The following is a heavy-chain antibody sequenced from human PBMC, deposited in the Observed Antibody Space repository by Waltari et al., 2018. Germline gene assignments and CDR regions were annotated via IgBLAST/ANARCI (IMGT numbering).Heavy chain of an antibody. V-gene: IGHV1-69*10. Sequence: QVQLVQSGAEVKKPGSSVKVSCKASGGTFSSYVIRGVRQSPGQGLEWMGGIIPILGIANYAQKFQGRVTITADKSTSTAYMELSSLRSEDTAVYYCAHERGQWEPLVRRYNWFDPWGQGTLVTVSS. CDR2: IIPILGIA. D-gene: IGHD1-26*01. CDR3: AHERGQWEPLVRRYNWFDP. J-gene: IGHJ5*02. CDR1: GGTFSSYV.